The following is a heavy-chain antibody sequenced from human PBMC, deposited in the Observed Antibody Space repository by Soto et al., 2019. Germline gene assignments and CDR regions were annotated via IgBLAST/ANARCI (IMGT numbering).Heavy chain of an antibody. CDR1: GGPMSSYV. Sequence: EILSRKCTVPGGPMSSYVWSWIRQPAGKGLEWIGRIYSSGSTDYNPSLKSRVTMSIDTSKNQFSLNLSSVTAADTAVYFCARVKTVDYYGMGVWGQGASVTVS. V-gene: IGHV4-4*07. CDR3: ARVKTVDYYGMGV. J-gene: IGHJ6*02. CDR2: IYSSGST.